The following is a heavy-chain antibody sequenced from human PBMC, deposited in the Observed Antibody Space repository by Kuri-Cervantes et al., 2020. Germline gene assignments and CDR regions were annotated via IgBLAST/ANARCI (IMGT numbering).Heavy chain of an antibody. V-gene: IGHV1-69*05. J-gene: IGHJ4*02. Sequence: SVKVSCKASGGTFSSYAISWVRQAPGQGLEWMGGIIPIFGTANYAQKFQGRVTITTDESTSTAYMELSSLRAEDTAVYYCARGRATAGEWGYWGQGTLVTVSS. CDR2: IIPIFGTA. D-gene: IGHD6-13*01. CDR3: ARGRATAGEWGY. CDR1: GGTFSSYA.